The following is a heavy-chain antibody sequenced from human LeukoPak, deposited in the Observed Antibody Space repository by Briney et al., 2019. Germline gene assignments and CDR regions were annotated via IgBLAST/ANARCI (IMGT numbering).Heavy chain of an antibody. CDR2: LYPSVGT. Sequence: PSETLSLTCTVSSGPIYSYYWSWLRPPAGQGLEWIGRLYPSVGTNYNPSLKSRVTMSVDTSKNQFALKLSAVTAADTAVYFCARLKFYDSTGYSPGHYMDVWGKGITVTVSS. CDR3: ARLKFYDSTGYSPGHYMDV. J-gene: IGHJ6*03. V-gene: IGHV4-4*07. CDR1: SGPIYSYY. D-gene: IGHD3-22*01.